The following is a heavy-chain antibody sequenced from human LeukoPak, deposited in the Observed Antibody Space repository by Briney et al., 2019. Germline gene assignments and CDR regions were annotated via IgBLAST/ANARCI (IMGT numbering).Heavy chain of an antibody. D-gene: IGHD6-13*01. V-gene: IGHV3-21*01. Sequence: GGSLRLSRAASGFTFSYYSMNWVRQAPGRGLERVSCISSSGSLIFYSDSVRGRFTISRDNAKNLLYLHMNSLRVEDTAVYYCAKVDRGDYSSSPVPYYNYYMNVWGKGTTVTVSS. CDR3: AKVDRGDYSSSPVPYYNYYMNV. CDR2: ISSSGSLI. J-gene: IGHJ6*03. CDR1: GFTFSYYS.